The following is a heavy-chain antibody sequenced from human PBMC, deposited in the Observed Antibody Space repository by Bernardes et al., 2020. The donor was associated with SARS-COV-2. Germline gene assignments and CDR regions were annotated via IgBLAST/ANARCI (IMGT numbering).Heavy chain of an antibody. CDR3: AKALWFGEFPDY. CDR1: GFTFGDYA. J-gene: IGHJ4*02. Sequence: GGSLRLSCAASGFTFGDYAMHWVRQAPGKGLEWVSGISWNSGSIGYADSVKGRFTISRDNAKNSLYLQMNSLRAEDTALYYCAKALWFGEFPDYWGQGTLVTVSS. CDR2: ISWNSGSI. V-gene: IGHV3-9*01. D-gene: IGHD3-10*01.